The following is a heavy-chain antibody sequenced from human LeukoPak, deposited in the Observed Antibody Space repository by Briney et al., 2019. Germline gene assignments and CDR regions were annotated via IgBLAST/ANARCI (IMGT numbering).Heavy chain of an antibody. Sequence: GESLKISCKGSGYSFTSYWIGWVRQMPAKGLGWMGIIYPGDSDTRYSPPFQGQVTISADKSISTAYLQWSSLKASDTAMYYCARHLLLVGAFDIWGQGTMVTVSS. CDR3: ARHLLLVGAFDI. CDR2: IYPGDSDT. CDR1: GYSFTSYW. D-gene: IGHD6-6*01. V-gene: IGHV5-51*01. J-gene: IGHJ3*02.